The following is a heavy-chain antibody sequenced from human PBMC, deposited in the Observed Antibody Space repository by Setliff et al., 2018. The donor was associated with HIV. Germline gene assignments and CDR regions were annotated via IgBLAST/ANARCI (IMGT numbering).Heavy chain of an antibody. CDR2: ISYDGSKK. CDR3: AKDLWRYYNSGSFYMDV. D-gene: IGHD3-10*01. CDR1: GFTFSRYG. J-gene: IGHJ6*03. V-gene: IGHV3-30*04. Sequence: GGSLRLSCAASGFTFSRYGMHWVRQAPGKGLEWVAFISYDGSKKYDADSVKGRFIISRDNSKNTLYLQMNSLRAEDTAVYYCAKDLWRYYNSGSFYMDVWGKGTTVTVSS.